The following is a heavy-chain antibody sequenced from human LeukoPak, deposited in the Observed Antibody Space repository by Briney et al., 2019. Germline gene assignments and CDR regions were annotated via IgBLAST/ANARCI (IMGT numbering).Heavy chain of an antibody. CDR2: IYYTGRP. CDR3: AGTTPGTAAAKGWFDP. CDR1: GGSISDSDYY. V-gene: IGHV4-39*07. D-gene: IGHD6-13*01. Sequence: SETLSLTCTVSGGSISDSDYYWGWIRQPPGKGLEWIGSIYYTGRPYYTPSLKSRVTMSVDTSENKFSLKLTSVTAADTAVYYCAGTTPGTAAAKGWFDPWGQGTLVTVSS. J-gene: IGHJ5*02.